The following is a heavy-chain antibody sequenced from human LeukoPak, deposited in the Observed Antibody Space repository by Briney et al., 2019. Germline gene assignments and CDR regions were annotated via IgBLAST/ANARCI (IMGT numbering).Heavy chain of an antibody. CDR2: IYTSGNT. CDR1: GFTVGSNY. D-gene: IGHD6-6*01. V-gene: IGHV3-53*01. CDR3: VKDEWYGSSSYFDF. Sequence: GESLKISCAASGFTVGSNYMSWVRQAPGKTLEWVSIIYTSGNTYYADSVKGRFTISRDNSKNTLYLQMNSLRAEDTAVYYCVKDEWYGSSSYFDFWGQGTLVTVSS. J-gene: IGHJ4*02.